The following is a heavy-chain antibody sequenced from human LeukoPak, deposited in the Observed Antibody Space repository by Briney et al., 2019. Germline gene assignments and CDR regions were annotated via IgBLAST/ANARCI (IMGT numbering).Heavy chain of an antibody. J-gene: IGHJ4*02. D-gene: IGHD1-26*01. CDR1: GYTLTELS. CDR3: ATGSGSLRAFDY. CDR2: FDPEDGET. V-gene: IGHV1-24*01. Sequence: ASVKVSCKVSGYTLTELSMHWVRQAPGKGLEWMGGFDPEDGETIYAQKFQGRDTMTEDTSTDTAYMELSSLRSEDTAVYYCATGSGSLRAFDYWGQGTLVTVSS.